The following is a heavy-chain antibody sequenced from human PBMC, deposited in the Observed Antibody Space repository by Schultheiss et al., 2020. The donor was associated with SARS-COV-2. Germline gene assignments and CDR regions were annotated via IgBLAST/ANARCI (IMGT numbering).Heavy chain of an antibody. CDR1: GYTFTSYA. J-gene: IGHJ4*02. D-gene: IGHD3-22*01. CDR2: INAGNGNT. CDR3: ARATPMIVLPRTTTFDY. V-gene: IGHV1-3*01. Sequence: GESLKISCKASGYTFTSYAMHWVRQAPGQRLEWMGWINAGNGNTKYSQKFQGRVTMTRDTSTSTVYMELSSLRSEDTAVYYCARATPMIVLPRTTTFDYWGQGTLVTVSS.